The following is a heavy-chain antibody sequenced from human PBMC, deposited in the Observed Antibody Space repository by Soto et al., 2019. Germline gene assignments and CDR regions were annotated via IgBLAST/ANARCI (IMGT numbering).Heavy chain of an antibody. Sequence: GGSLRLSCAASGFTFSSYGMHWVRQAPGKGLEWVAVIWYDGSKEYYADSVKGRFTISRDNSKNTLFLQMNSLRVEDTALYYCAIDSRSTRYGDIDYWGPGTLVTVSS. CDR1: GFTFSSYG. D-gene: IGHD3-10*01. V-gene: IGHV3-33*01. CDR3: AIDSRSTRYGDIDY. J-gene: IGHJ4*02. CDR2: IWYDGSKE.